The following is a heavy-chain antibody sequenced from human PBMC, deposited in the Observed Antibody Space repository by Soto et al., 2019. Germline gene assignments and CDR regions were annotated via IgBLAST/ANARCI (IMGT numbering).Heavy chain of an antibody. D-gene: IGHD3-10*01. J-gene: IGHJ4*02. CDR3: ARGVTMIRVGIQTPYFDY. CDR1: GGPISSGGYY. Sequence: QVQLQESGPGLVKPSQTLSLTCTVSGGPISSGGYYWSWIRQHPGKCLEWFGYIYYSGSTYYNPSLKRRVTISVDTSKNQCSLKLSSVTAADTAVYYCARGVTMIRVGIQTPYFDYWGQGTMVTVYS. CDR2: IYYSGST. V-gene: IGHV4-31*03.